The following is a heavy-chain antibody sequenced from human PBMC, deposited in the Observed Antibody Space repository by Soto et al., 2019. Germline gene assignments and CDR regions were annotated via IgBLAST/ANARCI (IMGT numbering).Heavy chain of an antibody. Sequence: RGSLRLSCAASGFTFSSYSMNWVRQAPGKGLEWASSISSSSSYIYYADSVKGRFTISRDNAKNSLYLQMNSLRAEDTAVYYCARDPVYCSSTSCYKPPHYYYYYGMDVWGQGTTVTVSS. CDR3: ARDPVYCSSTSCYKPPHYYYYYGMDV. CDR2: ISSSSSYI. D-gene: IGHD2-2*02. J-gene: IGHJ6*02. CDR1: GFTFSSYS. V-gene: IGHV3-21*01.